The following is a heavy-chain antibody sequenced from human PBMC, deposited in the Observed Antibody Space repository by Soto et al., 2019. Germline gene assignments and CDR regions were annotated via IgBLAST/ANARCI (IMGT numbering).Heavy chain of an antibody. V-gene: IGHV3-23*01. D-gene: IGHD2-15*01. J-gene: IGHJ1*01. CDR3: AKDEGYCSGGSCKPAEYFQH. Sequence: EVQLLESGGGLVQPGGSLRLSCAASGFTFSSYAMSWVRQAPGKGLEWVSAISGSGGSTYYADSVKGRFTISRDNSKNTLYLQMNSLRAQDTAVYYCAKDEGYCSGGSCKPAEYFQHWGPGTLVTVSS. CDR1: GFTFSSYA. CDR2: ISGSGGST.